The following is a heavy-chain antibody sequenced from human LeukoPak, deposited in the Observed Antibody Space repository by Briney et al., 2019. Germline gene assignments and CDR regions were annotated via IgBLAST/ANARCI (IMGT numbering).Heavy chain of an antibody. CDR3: ARTYYGSGSYYDWFDP. D-gene: IGHD3-10*01. J-gene: IGHJ5*02. V-gene: IGHV1-69*13. CDR1: GGTFSSYA. CDR2: IIPIFGTA. Sequence: SVKASCKASGGTFSSYAISWVRQAPGQGLEWMGGIIPIFGTANYAQKFQGRVTITADESTSTAYMELSSLRSEDTAVYYCARTYYGSGSYYDWFDPWGQGTLVTVSS.